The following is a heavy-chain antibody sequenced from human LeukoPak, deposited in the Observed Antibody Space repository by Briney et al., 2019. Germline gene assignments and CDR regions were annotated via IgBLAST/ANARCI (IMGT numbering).Heavy chain of an antibody. CDR2: INTNTGNP. Sequence: ASVRVSCKASGYTFTSYAMNWVRQAPGQGLEWMGWINTNTGNPTYVQGFTGRFVFSLDTSVSTAYLQISSLKAEDTAVYYCAMRPGAYYFDYWGQGTLVTVSS. J-gene: IGHJ4*02. D-gene: IGHD3-10*01. CDR3: AMRPGAYYFDY. CDR1: GYTFTSYA. V-gene: IGHV7-4-1*02.